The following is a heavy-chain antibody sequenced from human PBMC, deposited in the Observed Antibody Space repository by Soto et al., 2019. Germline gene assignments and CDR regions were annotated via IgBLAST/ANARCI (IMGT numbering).Heavy chain of an antibody. Sequence: VLVKLYCKASGYTFSSYAMHWVRQAPGQRLEWMGWISAGNGNTKYSQKFQGRVTITRDTSASTAYMELSSLRSEDTAVYYCARSLPYYYDSSGYFNWFDPWGQGTLVTVSS. CDR2: ISAGNGNT. CDR1: GYTFSSYA. V-gene: IGHV1-3*01. J-gene: IGHJ5*02. D-gene: IGHD3-22*01. CDR3: ARSLPYYYDSSGYFNWFDP.